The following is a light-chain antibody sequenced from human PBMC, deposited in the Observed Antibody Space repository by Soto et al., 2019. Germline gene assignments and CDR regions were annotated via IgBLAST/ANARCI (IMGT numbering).Light chain of an antibody. V-gene: IGKV3-11*01. CDR1: QSVSSY. Sequence: EIVLTQSPATLSLSPGERANLSCRASQSVSSYLAWYQQKPGQAPRLLIYDASNRATGIPARFSGSGSGTDFTLTISSLEPEDFAVYYCQQRSNWPTALTFGGGTKVEIK. CDR2: DAS. CDR3: QQRSNWPTALT. J-gene: IGKJ4*01.